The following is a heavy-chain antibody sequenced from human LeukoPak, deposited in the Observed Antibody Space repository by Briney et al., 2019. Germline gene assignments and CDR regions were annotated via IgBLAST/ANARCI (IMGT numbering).Heavy chain of an antibody. V-gene: IGHV4-39*07. D-gene: IGHD3-3*01. CDR2: IYYSGST. J-gene: IGHJ4*02. CDR3: AREYTIFGVVDGGEADY. CDR1: GGSINSSSYY. Sequence: PSETLSLTCTVSGGSINSSSYYWGWIRQPPGKGLEWIGSIYYSGSTYYNPSLKSRVTISVDRSKSQFSLKLSSVTAADTAVYYCAREYTIFGVVDGGEADYWGQGTLVTVSS.